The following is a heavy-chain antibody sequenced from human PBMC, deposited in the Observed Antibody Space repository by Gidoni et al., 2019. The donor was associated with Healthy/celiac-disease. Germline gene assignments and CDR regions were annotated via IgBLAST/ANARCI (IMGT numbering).Heavy chain of an antibody. CDR1: GFPFSSYS. CDR3: AREALLLPIFDP. D-gene: IGHD3-22*01. V-gene: IGHV3-21*01. Sequence: EVQLVESGGGLVKPGGSLRLSCAASGFPFSSYSMNWVRQAPGKGLEWVSSISSSSSYIYYADSVKGRFTISRDNAKNSLYLQMNSLRAEDTAVYYCAREALLLPIFDPWGQGTLVTVSS. CDR2: ISSSSSYI. J-gene: IGHJ5*02.